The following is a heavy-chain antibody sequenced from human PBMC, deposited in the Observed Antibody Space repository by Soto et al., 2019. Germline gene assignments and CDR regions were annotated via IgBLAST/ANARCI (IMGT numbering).Heavy chain of an antibody. Sequence: ASETLSLTCTVSGGSVSSGSYYWSWIRQPPGKGLEWIGYIYYSGSTNYNPSLKSRVTISVDTSKNQFSLKLSSVTAADTAVYYCARAKGGGIAAAIDYWGQGTLVTSPQ. D-gene: IGHD6-13*01. V-gene: IGHV4-61*01. CDR2: IYYSGST. J-gene: IGHJ4*02. CDR1: GGSVSSGSYY. CDR3: ARAKGGGIAAAIDY.